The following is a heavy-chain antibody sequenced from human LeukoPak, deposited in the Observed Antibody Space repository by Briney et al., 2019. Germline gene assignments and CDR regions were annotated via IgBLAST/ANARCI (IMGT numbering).Heavy chain of an antibody. J-gene: IGHJ4*02. D-gene: IGHD1-1*01. CDR3: ARSRHDYGDY. Sequence: GGSLRLSCAASGFTFTNYWMSWVRQAPGKGLEWVANIKQDGSEKYYVDSVKGRFTISRDNAKNSLYLQMNSLRAEDTAVYYCARSRHDYGDYWGQGTLVTVSS. CDR1: GFTFTNYW. V-gene: IGHV3-7*01. CDR2: IKQDGSEK.